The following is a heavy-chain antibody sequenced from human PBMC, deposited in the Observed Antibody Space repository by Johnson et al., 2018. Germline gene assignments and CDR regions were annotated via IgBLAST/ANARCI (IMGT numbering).Heavy chain of an antibody. CDR1: GFPVSSNY. J-gene: IGHJ4*02. CDR2: IYNDGRP. Sequence: VQLVQSGGGLVKPGGSLXLSXVASGFPVSSNYMSWVRQAPGKGLEWVSVIYNDGRPYYADSVKGRFIISKDNSKNTVFLQLNSLRAEDTAVYYCATDGGGYFDNWGQGTLVTVSS. D-gene: IGHD1-26*01. CDR3: ATDGGGYFDN. V-gene: IGHV3-53*01.